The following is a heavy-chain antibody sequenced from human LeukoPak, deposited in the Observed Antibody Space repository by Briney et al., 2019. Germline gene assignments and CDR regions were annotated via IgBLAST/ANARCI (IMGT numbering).Heavy chain of an antibody. J-gene: IGHJ3*02. CDR1: GFTFSSYG. CDR2: ISYDGSNK. CDR3: ARAPVGADPEGAFDI. Sequence: PGGSLRLSCAASGFTFSSYGMHWVRQAPGKGLEWVAVISYDGSNKYYADSVKGRFTISRDNSKNTLYLQMNSLRAEDTAVYYCARAPVGADPEGAFDIWGQGTMVTVSS. D-gene: IGHD1-26*01. V-gene: IGHV3-30*03.